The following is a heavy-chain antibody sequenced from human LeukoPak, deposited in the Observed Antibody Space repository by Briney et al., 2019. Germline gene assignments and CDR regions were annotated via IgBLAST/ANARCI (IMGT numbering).Heavy chain of an antibody. V-gene: IGHV3-30*02. CDR3: AKGRPISGYTHFDY. D-gene: IGHD3-22*01. J-gene: IGHJ4*02. Sequence: GGSLRLSCAASGFTFSIYGMHWVRQAPGKGLEWVAFIQYDGSNKYYADSVKGRVTISRDNSKHTLYLQMNSLRAEEPAVYYCAKGRPISGYTHFDYWGQGTLVTVSS. CDR2: IQYDGSNK. CDR1: GFTFSIYG.